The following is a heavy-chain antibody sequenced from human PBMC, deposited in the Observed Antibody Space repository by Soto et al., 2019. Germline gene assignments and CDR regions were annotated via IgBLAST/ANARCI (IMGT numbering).Heavy chain of an antibody. Sequence: SETLSLTCTVSGGSISSGGYYWSWIRQHPGKGLEWIGYIYYSGSTYYNPSLKSRVTISVDTSKNQFSLKLSSVTAADTAVYYCASQDCGGDCYEKTTGRFWFDPWGRGTLVTVSS. CDR3: ASQDCGGDCYEKTTGRFWFDP. D-gene: IGHD2-21*01. J-gene: IGHJ5*02. V-gene: IGHV4-31*03. CDR2: IYYSGST. CDR1: GGSISSGGYY.